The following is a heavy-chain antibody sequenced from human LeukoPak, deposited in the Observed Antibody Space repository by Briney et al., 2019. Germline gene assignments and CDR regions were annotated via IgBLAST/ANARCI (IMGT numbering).Heavy chain of an antibody. V-gene: IGHV3-49*04. CDR1: GFTFGDYA. Sequence: GGSLRLSCTASGFTFGDYAMSWVRQAPGKGLEWVGFIRSKAYGGTTEYAASVKGRFTISRDDSKSIAYLQMNSLKTEDTAVYYCTRDLAYYDILTGYWTSAYYYYMDVWGKGTTVTISS. CDR3: TRDLAYYDILTGYWTSAYYYYMDV. D-gene: IGHD3-9*01. CDR2: IRSKAYGGTT. J-gene: IGHJ6*03.